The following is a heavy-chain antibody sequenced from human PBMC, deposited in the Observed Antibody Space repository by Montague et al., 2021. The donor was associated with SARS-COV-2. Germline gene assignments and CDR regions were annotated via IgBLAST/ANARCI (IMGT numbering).Heavy chain of an antibody. CDR3: ARQLPSYCSTNKCYPYYFDV. J-gene: IGHJ4*02. V-gene: IGHV4-34*01. CDR1: GGSFNDYY. D-gene: IGHD2-2*01. CDR2: INHSGSS. Sequence: SETLSLTCAVYGGSFNDYYWTWIRQPPGKGLEWIGEINHSGSSNYNPSLRNRVSISVDKSKNQISLKLTAVTAADTAVYFCARQLPSYCSTNKCYPYYFDVWGQGALVTVSS.